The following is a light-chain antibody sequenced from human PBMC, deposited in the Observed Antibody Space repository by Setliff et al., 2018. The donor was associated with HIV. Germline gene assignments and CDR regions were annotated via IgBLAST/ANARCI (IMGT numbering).Light chain of an antibody. CDR3: CSYAGSYISHVV. Sequence: QSVLPQPRSVSGSPGQSVTISCTGTSSDVGGYDHVSWYQHHPGKAPKLMIYDVSKRPSGVPDRFSGSKSGNTASLTISGLQAEDESDYYCCSYAGSYISHVVFGGGTKVTVL. CDR1: SSDVGGYDH. J-gene: IGLJ2*01. V-gene: IGLV2-11*01. CDR2: DVS.